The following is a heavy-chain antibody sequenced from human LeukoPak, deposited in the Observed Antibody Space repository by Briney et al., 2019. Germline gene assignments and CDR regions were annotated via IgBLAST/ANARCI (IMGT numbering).Heavy chain of an antibody. D-gene: IGHD2-15*01. CDR3: VRGGPSTWS. V-gene: IGHV3-74*01. Sequence: GGSLRLSCAASGFTFKLYWMHWVRQAPGKGPVWVSRINDDGSTTTYADSVKGRFTITRDDAKNMLFLQMNSLRAEDTAVYYCVRGGPSTWSWGQGTLVTVSS. J-gene: IGHJ5*02. CDR1: GFTFKLYW. CDR2: INDDGSTT.